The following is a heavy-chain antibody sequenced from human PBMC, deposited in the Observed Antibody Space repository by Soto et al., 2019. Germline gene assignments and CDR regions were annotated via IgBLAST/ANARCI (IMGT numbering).Heavy chain of an antibody. Sequence: GGSLRLSCAASGFIFSRYPMRSDRQAPGKGLEWVSAISGSGGSTYYADSVKGRFTISRDNSKNTLYLQMNSLRAEDTAVYYCAKDHHQGSPSFFDYWGQGTLVTVSS. D-gene: IGHD3-10*01. V-gene: IGHV3-23*01. CDR1: GFIFSRYP. CDR2: ISGSGGST. CDR3: AKDHHQGSPSFFDY. J-gene: IGHJ4*02.